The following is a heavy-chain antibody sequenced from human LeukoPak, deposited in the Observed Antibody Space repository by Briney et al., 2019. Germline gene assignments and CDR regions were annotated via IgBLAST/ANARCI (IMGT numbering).Heavy chain of an antibody. CDR3: AREWNSRATFDY. CDR2: IHSSGNYI. D-gene: IGHD1-1*01. V-gene: IGHV3-21*05. Sequence: GGSLRLSCRASASGDDFTSHSMNWVRQAPGKGLEWISYIHSSGNYIFDAASVKGRFTVSRDNARNSLYLQMNSLRVEHTAMYYCAREWNSRATFDYRGQGTLVTVSS. J-gene: IGHJ4*02. CDR1: ASGDDFTSHS.